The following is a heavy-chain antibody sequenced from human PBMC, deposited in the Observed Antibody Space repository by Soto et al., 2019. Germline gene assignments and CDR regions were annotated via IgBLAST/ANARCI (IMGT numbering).Heavy chain of an antibody. D-gene: IGHD5-18*01. Sequence: GGSLRLSCAASGFTFSSYNINWVRQAPGKGLEWVSSISSSSSYIYYADSVKGRFTISRDNAKNSLYLQMNSLRAEDTAVYYCARSQASGGYSYGLPKNFDYWGQGTLVTVSS. CDR2: ISSSSSYI. V-gene: IGHV3-21*01. CDR1: GFTFSSYN. CDR3: ARSQASGGYSYGLPKNFDY. J-gene: IGHJ4*02.